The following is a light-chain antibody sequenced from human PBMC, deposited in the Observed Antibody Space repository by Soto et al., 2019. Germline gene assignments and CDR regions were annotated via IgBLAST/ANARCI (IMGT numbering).Light chain of an antibody. CDR2: DVS. CDR3: ISYTTSGTYV. J-gene: IGLJ1*01. V-gene: IGLV2-14*01. Sequence: SALTQPASVSGSPGQSITIPCTGTSSDVGGYNYVSWYQQHPGKAPKLMIYDVSNRPSGVSYRFSGSKSGNTASLTISGLQAEDEADYYCISYTTSGTYVFGTGTKLTVL. CDR1: SSDVGGYNY.